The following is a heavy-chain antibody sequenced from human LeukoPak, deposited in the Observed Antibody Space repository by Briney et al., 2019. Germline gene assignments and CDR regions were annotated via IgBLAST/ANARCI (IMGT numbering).Heavy chain of an antibody. CDR1: GYSISSGYY. Sequence: PSETLSLTCTVSGYSISSGYYWGWIRQPPGKGLEWIGSIYYSGNTYYNASLKSRVTISVDTSKNQFSLKVSSVTAADTAVYYCARNARYNWFDPWGQGTLVTVSS. CDR3: ARNARYNWFDP. V-gene: IGHV4-38-2*02. J-gene: IGHJ5*02. CDR2: IYYSGNT.